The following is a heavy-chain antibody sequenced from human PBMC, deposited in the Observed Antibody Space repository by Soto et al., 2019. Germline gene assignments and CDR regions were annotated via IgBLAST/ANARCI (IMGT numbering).Heavy chain of an antibody. Sequence: GSLRLSCAASGFTFSSYGLHWVRQAPGKGLEWVAVISYDGSNKYYADSVKGRFTISRDNSKNTLYLQMNSLRAEDTAVYYCAKGQGWLVPHWGQRTLVTVSS. CDR2: ISYDGSNK. J-gene: IGHJ4*02. CDR1: GFTFSSYG. CDR3: AKGQGWLVPH. D-gene: IGHD6-19*01. V-gene: IGHV3-30*18.